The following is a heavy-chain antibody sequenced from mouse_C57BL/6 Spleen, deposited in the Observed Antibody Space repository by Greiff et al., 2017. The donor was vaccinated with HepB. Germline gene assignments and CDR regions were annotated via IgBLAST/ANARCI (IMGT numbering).Heavy chain of an antibody. Sequence: QVQLQQPGAELVKPGASVKLSCKASGYTFTSYWMQWVKQRPGQGLEWIGEIDPSDSDTNYNQKFKGKATLTVDTASSTAYMQLSSLTSEDSAVYYCAPYGSSRGGFAYWGQGTLVTVSA. CDR1: GYTFTSYW. V-gene: IGHV1-50*01. CDR2: IDPSDSDT. D-gene: IGHD1-1*01. CDR3: APYGSSRGGFAY. J-gene: IGHJ3*01.